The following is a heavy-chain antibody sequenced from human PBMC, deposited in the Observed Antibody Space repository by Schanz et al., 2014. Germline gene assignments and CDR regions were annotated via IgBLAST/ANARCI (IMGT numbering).Heavy chain of an antibody. V-gene: IGHV1-8*01. Sequence: QVQLVQSGAEVKKPGASVKVSCKASGYTFTSYDFNWVRQAPGQGLEWMGWMNPDSGNTGYAQKFQGRVTMTRNTSISTAYIELHILTSEDTAVYYCARGRTFDYWGQGTLVAVSS. CDR1: GYTFTSYD. CDR2: MNPDSGNT. J-gene: IGHJ4*02. CDR3: ARGRTFDY.